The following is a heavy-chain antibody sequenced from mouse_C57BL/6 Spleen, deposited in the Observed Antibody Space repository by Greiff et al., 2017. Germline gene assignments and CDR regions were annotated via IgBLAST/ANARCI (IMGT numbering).Heavy chain of an antibody. J-gene: IGHJ4*01. CDR1: GYTFTSYW. CDR2: IYPGSGST. Sequence: QVQLKQPGAELVKPGASVKMSCKASGYTFTSYWITWVKQRPGQGLEWIGDIYPGSGSTNYNEKFKSKATLTVDTSSSTAYMQLSSLTSEDSAVYYCARGGYYYGRDAMDYWGQGTSVTVSS. CDR3: ARGGYYYGRDAMDY. V-gene: IGHV1-55*01. D-gene: IGHD1-1*01.